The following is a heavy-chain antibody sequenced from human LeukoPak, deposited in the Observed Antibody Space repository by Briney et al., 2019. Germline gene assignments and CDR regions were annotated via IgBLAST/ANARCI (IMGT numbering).Heavy chain of an antibody. CDR1: GFTFSSYG. CDR2: IWYGGSNK. Sequence: GGSLRLSCAASGFTFSSYGMHWVRQAPGKGLEWVAVIWYGGSNKYYADSVKGRFTISRDNSKNTLYLQMNSLRAEDAAVYYCAKESYDSSGYYDYWGQGTLVTVSS. D-gene: IGHD3-22*01. CDR3: AKESYDSSGYYDY. J-gene: IGHJ4*02. V-gene: IGHV3-30*02.